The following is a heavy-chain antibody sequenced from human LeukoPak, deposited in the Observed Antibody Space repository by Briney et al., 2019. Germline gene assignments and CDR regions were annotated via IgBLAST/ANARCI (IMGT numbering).Heavy chain of an antibody. CDR1: GFTFTGSS. CDR2: ISSSSTYI. D-gene: IGHD7-27*01. Sequence: GRSLRLSCAASGFTFTGSSMDWGRQAPGKGLEWVSYISSSSTYIYYADSLKGRFTISRTTAKHSLYLQMNSLRAEDTAVYYCARYSGDALNYWGQGTLVTVSS. V-gene: IGHV3-21*01. CDR3: ARYSGDALNY. J-gene: IGHJ4*02.